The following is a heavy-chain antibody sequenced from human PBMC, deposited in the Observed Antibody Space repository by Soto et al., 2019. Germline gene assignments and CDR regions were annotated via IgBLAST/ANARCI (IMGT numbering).Heavy chain of an antibody. CDR2: IWYDGSNK. D-gene: IGHD4-17*01. J-gene: IGHJ6*02. CDR3: ARDTGDYYYYGMDV. CDR1: GFTFSSYG. V-gene: IGHV3-33*01. Sequence: QVQLVESGGGVVQPGRSLRLSCAASGFTFSSYGMHWVRQAPGKGLEWVAVIWYDGSNKYYADSVKGRFTLSRDNSKNPLYLQMNSLRAEDTAVYYCARDTGDYYYYGMDVWGQGTTVTVSS.